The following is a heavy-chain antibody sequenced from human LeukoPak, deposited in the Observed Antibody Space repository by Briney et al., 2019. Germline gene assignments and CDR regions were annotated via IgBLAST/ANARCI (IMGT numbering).Heavy chain of an antibody. J-gene: IGHJ6*02. CDR3: ANHGDIVVVVAARHDSGMDV. CDR2: ISGSSGST. Sequence: GGSLRLSCAASGFTFSSYAMSWVRQAPGKGLEWVSAISGSSGSTYYADSVKGRFTISRDNSKNTLYLQMNSLRAEDTAVYYCANHGDIVVVVAARHDSGMDVWGQGTTVAVSS. D-gene: IGHD2-15*01. CDR1: GFTFSSYA. V-gene: IGHV3-23*01.